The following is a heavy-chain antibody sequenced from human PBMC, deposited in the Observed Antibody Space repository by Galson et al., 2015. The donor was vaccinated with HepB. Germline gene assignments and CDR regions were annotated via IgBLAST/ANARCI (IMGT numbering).Heavy chain of an antibody. V-gene: IGHV4-59*01. J-gene: IGHJ4*02. CDR3: ARGDSIAAAPDY. D-gene: IGHD6-13*01. CDR1: GGSISSYC. Sequence: ETLSLTCTVSGGSISSYCWYWIRQPPGKALEWIGYIYYSGSTNYSPSLKSRVTISVDTSKNQFSLKLNSVTAADTALYYCARGDSIAAAPDYWGQGTLITVSS. CDR2: IYYSGST.